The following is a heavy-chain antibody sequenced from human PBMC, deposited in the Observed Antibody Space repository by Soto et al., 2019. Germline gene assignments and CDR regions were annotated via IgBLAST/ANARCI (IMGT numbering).Heavy chain of an antibody. CDR3: ARDGGYAYGSGNFYSDY. J-gene: IGHJ4*02. V-gene: IGHV3-23*01. CDR1: GFTFSSYA. Sequence: EVQLLESGGGLVQPGGSLRLSCAASGFTFSSYAMSWVRQAPGKGLEWVSAISGSGGSTYYADSVKGRFTISRDNAKNSLYLQMNSLRAEDTAVYFCARDGGYAYGSGNFYSDYWGQGTLVTVSS. CDR2: ISGSGGST. D-gene: IGHD3-10*01.